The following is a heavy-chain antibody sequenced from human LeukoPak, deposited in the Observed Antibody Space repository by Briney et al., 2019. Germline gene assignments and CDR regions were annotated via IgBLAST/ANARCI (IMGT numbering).Heavy chain of an antibody. D-gene: IGHD3-22*01. CDR3: ARYPHSSGFTDY. V-gene: IGHV1-2*02. Sequence: ASVKVSCKASGYTFTGYYMHWVRQAPGQGLEWMRWINPNSGGTNYAQKFQGRVTMTRDTSISTAYMELSRLRSDDTAVYYCARYPHSSGFTDYWGQGTLVTVSS. J-gene: IGHJ4*02. CDR2: INPNSGGT. CDR1: GYTFTGYY.